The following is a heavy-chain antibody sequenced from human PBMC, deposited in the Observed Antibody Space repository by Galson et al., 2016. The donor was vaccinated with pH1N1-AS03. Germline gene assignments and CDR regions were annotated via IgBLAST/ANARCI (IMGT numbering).Heavy chain of an antibody. CDR1: GDTFDTYW. J-gene: IGHJ4*02. D-gene: IGHD6-6*01. CDR2: IYPRDSDT. CDR3: ATHGHAATLSSSFGS. V-gene: IGHV5-51*01. Sequence: QSGAEVKKPGESLKISCKASGDTFDTYWIGWVRQKPGKGLGWMGIIYPRDSDTRYSPSFQGHVTISADKSVTTAYLQWNSLKASDTAIYYWATHGHAATLSSSFGSWGQGTLVIVSS.